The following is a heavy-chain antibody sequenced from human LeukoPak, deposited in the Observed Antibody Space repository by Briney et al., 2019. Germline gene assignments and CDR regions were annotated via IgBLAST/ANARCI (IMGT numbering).Heavy chain of an antibody. J-gene: IGHJ6*03. D-gene: IGHD3/OR15-3a*01. CDR1: GFTLIIYG. CDR2: IWYDGSNK. V-gene: IGHV3-33*01. Sequence: PGRCLSLSWAASGFTLIIYGIHWVRQAPGRGLEWVALIWYDGSNKYYADSVKGRCTISRDNSKNTLYLQMNSLRAVDTAVYYCARGDSGYDLWTYYYMDVWGKGTTVTVSS. CDR3: ARGDSGYDLWTYYYMDV.